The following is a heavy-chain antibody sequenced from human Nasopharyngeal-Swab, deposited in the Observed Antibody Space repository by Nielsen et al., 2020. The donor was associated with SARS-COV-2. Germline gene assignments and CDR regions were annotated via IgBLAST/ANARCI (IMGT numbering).Heavy chain of an antibody. J-gene: IGHJ3*02. Sequence: GGSLRLSCAASGFTFSSYAMHWVRQAPGKGLEWVAVISYDGSNKYYADSVKGRFTISRDNSKNTLYLQTNSLRAEDTAVYYCASGWLEASAFDIWGQGTMVTVSS. CDR1: GFTFSSYA. D-gene: IGHD6-19*01. CDR3: ASGWLEASAFDI. CDR2: ISYDGSNK. V-gene: IGHV3-30*04.